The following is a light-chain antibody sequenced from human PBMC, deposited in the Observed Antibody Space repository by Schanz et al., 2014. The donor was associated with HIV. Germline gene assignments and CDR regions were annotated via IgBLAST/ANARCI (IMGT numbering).Light chain of an antibody. CDR2: EVT. V-gene: IGLV2-8*01. J-gene: IGLJ2*01. CDR3: SSYAGRNNLVV. Sequence: QSALTQPPSASGSPGQSVTISCTGTSSTVGDYNWVSWHQQHPGRAPKVIIYEVTKRPSGVPDRFSGSKSGNTASLTVSGLQAGDEADYYCSSYAGRNNLVVFGGGTKLTVL. CDR1: SSTVGDYNW.